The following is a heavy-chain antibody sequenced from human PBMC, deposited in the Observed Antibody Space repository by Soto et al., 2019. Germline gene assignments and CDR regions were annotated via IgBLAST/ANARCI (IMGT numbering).Heavy chain of an antibody. D-gene: IGHD2-8*02. CDR3: AKATATGGGAFDI. Sequence: GWSLRLSCSASVFIFSSYDMSWFRQAPGKGLEWVSTILVDGRTFYVDSVKGRFTISRDSSNNMVYLQMNSLTAGDTALYYCAKATATGGGAFDICGQGTMVTVSS. CDR2: ILVDGRT. V-gene: IGHV3-23*01. CDR1: VFIFSSYD. J-gene: IGHJ3*02.